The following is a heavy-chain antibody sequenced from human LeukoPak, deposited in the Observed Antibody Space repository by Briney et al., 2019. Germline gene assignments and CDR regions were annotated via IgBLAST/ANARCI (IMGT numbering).Heavy chain of an antibody. J-gene: IGHJ3*02. CDR3: ARGDVDIVATGAFDI. CDR2: IDPDGSHQ. Sequence: PGGSLRLSCVASGLTFSSYWATWVRHAPGRGVEWVANIDPDGSHQYYADSVKGRFTISRDNAKNSLYLKMNSLRAEDTAVYYCARGDVDIVATGAFDIWGQGTMVTVSS. V-gene: IGHV3-7*01. D-gene: IGHD5-12*01. CDR1: GLTFSSYW.